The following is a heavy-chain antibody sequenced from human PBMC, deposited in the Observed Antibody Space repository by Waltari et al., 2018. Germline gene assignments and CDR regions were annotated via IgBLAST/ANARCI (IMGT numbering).Heavy chain of an antibody. CDR3: ARAPTSIRGYCTNGVCYLAY. CDR2: INPNSGGT. V-gene: IGHV1-2*06. CDR1: GYTFTGYY. J-gene: IGHJ4*02. D-gene: IGHD2-8*01. Sequence: QVQLVQSGAEVKKPGASVKVSCKASGYTFTGYYMHWVRQAPGQGLEWMGRINPNSGGTNYAQKFQGRVTMTRDTSISTAYMELSRLRSDDTAVYYCARAPTSIRGYCTNGVCYLAYWGQGTLVTVSS.